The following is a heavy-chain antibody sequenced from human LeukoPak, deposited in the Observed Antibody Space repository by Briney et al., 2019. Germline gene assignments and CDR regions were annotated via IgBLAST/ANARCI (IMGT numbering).Heavy chain of an antibody. J-gene: IGHJ4*02. Sequence: ASVKVSCKASGYTFTGYYMHWVRQAPGQGLEWMGWINPNSGGTNYAQKFQGRVTMTRDTSISTAYMELSRLRSDDTAVYYCARDYYDSSGYFRPGYWGQGTLVTVSS. CDR2: INPNSGGT. CDR1: GYTFTGYY. D-gene: IGHD3-22*01. V-gene: IGHV1-2*02. CDR3: ARDYYDSSGYFRPGY.